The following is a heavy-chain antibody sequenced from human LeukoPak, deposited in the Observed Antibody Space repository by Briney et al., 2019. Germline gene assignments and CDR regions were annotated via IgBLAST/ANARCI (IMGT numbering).Heavy chain of an antibody. D-gene: IGHD5-12*01. CDR3: ARDGRGYSGYVDN. CDR2: ISSDGSDK. CDR1: GFTFSSYA. J-gene: IGHJ4*02. V-gene: IGHV3-30*04. Sequence: GGSLRLSCAASGFTFSSYAMHWVRQVPGKGLDWVAVISSDGSDKYYADSVKGRFTISRDNSKNTLYLQMNSLRAEDTAVYYCARDGRGYSGYVDNWGQGTLVTVSS.